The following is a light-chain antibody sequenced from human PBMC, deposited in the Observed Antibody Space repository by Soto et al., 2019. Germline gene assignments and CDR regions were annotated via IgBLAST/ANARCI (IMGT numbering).Light chain of an antibody. CDR2: AAS. CDR3: QQYNNWSPLS. CDR1: QSVGDN. J-gene: IGKJ4*01. V-gene: IGKV3-15*01. Sequence: IVMTQSPATLSVSPGETVTLSCGASQSVGDNLAWYQQRPGQAPRLLISAASTRATGIPARFSGSGSGTEFTLTFNSLQSEDLGVYYCQQYNNWSPLSFGGGTKVEIK.